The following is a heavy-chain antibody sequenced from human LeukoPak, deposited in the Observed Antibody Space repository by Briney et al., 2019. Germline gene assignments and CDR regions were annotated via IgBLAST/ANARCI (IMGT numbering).Heavy chain of an antibody. J-gene: IGHJ2*01. D-gene: IGHD6-13*01. CDR1: VFSLSDYY. CDR2: FHSFTSST. CDR3: ARVGSSWFFDL. Sequence: GGSLRLSCAASVFSLSDYYMNWIPQAPGQRLECLSYFHSFTSSTYYADSVKGRFTISRDNAKNSLYLQMDSLKAEDTAVYYCARVGSSWFFDLWGRGTLVTVSS. V-gene: IGHV3-11*04.